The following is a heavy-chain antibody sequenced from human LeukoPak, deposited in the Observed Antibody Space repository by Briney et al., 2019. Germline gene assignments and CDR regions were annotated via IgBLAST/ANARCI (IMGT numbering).Heavy chain of an antibody. CDR1: GFTFSNYN. J-gene: IGHJ3*02. Sequence: NPGGSLRLSCAASGFTFSNYNMNWVSQAPGKGLEWVSYISSRGSYTYYADSVKGRFTISRDNAKNSLYLQMNSLRAEDTAVYYCARIDAFDIWGQGTMVTVSS. CDR3: ARIDAFDI. V-gene: IGHV3-21*06. CDR2: ISSRGSYT.